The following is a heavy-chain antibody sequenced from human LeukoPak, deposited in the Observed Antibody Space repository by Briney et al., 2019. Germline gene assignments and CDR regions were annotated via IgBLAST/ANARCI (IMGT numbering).Heavy chain of an antibody. CDR2: MNPNSGNT. CDR1: GYTFTRYD. D-gene: IGHD2/OR15-2a*01. J-gene: IGHJ4*02. CDR3: ARGLDFPQYYFDY. Sequence: ASVTVSYKASGYTFTRYDINWVRQATGQGLEWMGWMNPNSGNTGYAQKFQGRVTMTRNTSISTAYMELSSLRSEDTAVYYCARGLDFPQYYFDYWGQGTLVTVSS. V-gene: IGHV1-8*01.